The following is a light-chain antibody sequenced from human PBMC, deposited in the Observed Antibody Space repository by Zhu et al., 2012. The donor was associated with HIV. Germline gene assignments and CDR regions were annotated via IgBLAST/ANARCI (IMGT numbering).Light chain of an antibody. V-gene: IGKV1-39*01. Sequence: DIQMTQSPSSLSVSVGDRVTIXCRASQSVGQYLHWYQQKSGKAPKLLIYGTSTLQSGVPSRFSGNGFGTDFTLTISSLQPEDFATYYCLQSYSTPYTFGQGTNLDIK. CDR3: LQSYSTPYT. CDR1: QSVGQY. CDR2: GTS. J-gene: IGKJ2*01.